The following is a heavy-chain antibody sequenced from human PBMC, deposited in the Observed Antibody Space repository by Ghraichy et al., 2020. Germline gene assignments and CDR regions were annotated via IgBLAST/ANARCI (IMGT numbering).Heavy chain of an antibody. CDR3: ANVYGDYPSLESA. Sequence: GESLNISCAGSGFTFDTYAINWVRQAPGKGLEWVSVITGSGTTTFYADSVKGRFTISRDNSKKLVYLQMGSLRAEDTATYYCANVYGDYPSLESAWGQGTLFTVSS. CDR1: GFTFDTYA. V-gene: IGHV3-23*01. CDR2: ITGSGTTT. D-gene: IGHD4-17*01. J-gene: IGHJ5*02.